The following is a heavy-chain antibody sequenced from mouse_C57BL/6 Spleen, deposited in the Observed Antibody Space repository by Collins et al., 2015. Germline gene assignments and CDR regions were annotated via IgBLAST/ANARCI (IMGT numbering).Heavy chain of an antibody. CDR3: ATGFAY. Sequence: LQQPGAELVMPGASVKMSCKASGYTFTDYWMHWVKQRPGQGLEWIGAIDTSDSYTSYNQKFKGKATLTVDESSSTAYMRLSSLTSEDSAVYYCATGFAYWGQGTLVTVSA. V-gene: IGHV1-69*01. CDR1: GYTFTDYW. CDR2: IDTSDSYT. J-gene: IGHJ3*01.